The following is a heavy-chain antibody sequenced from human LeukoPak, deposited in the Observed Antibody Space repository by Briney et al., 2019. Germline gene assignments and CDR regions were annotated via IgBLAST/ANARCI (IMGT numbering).Heavy chain of an antibody. J-gene: IGHJ4*02. CDR3: ARDSPMSYGDALDY. CDR2: INTGNGNT. Sequence: ASVKVSCKASGYTFTGYYMHWVRQAPGQGLEWMGWINTGNGNTKYSQKFQGRVTITRDTSASTAYMELSSLRSEDTAVYYCARDSPMSYGDALDYWGQGTLVTVSS. V-gene: IGHV1-3*04. CDR1: GYTFTGYY. D-gene: IGHD4-17*01.